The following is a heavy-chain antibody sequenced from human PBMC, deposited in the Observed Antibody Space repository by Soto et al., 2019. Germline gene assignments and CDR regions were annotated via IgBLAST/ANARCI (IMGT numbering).Heavy chain of an antibody. Sequence: GGSLRLCCVTSGFTFNNYGIHWVRQAPGKGLEWVAVMWAGGRKENYADSVKGRFTMSRDLSKYTLYLQMDSLRAEDTAVYYCARDIDTSSHFGWFDPWGQGALVTVSS. D-gene: IGHD2-2*01. V-gene: IGHV3-33*01. J-gene: IGHJ5*02. CDR3: ARDIDTSSHFGWFDP. CDR1: GFTFNNYG. CDR2: MWAGGRKE.